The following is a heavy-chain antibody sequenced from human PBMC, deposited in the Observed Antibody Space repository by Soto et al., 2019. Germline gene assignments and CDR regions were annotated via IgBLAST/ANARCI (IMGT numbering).Heavy chain of an antibody. D-gene: IGHD3-22*01. CDR2: INPNSGGT. CDR3: VGDYDSSGYYYVRSSLNY. J-gene: IGHJ4*02. CDR1: GYTFTGYY. V-gene: IGHV1-2*02. Sequence: GASVKVSCKASGYTFTGYYMHWVRQAPGQGLEWMGWINPNSGGTNYAQKFQGRVTMTRDTSISTAYMELSRLRSDDTAVYYCVGDYDSSGYYYVRSSLNYWGQGTLVTVSS.